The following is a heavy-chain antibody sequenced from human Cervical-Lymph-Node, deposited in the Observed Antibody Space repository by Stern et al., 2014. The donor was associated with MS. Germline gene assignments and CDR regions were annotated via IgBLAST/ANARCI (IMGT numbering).Heavy chain of an antibody. J-gene: IGHJ4*02. CDR2: ISSSSSYI. CDR3: ARYQYYYDSSGFDY. V-gene: IGHV3-21*01. CDR1: GFTFSSYS. Sequence: EVQLVESGGGLVKPGGSLRLSCAASGFTFSSYSMTWVRQAPGKGLEWVSSISSSSSYIYYADSVKGRFTISRDNAKNSLYLQMNSLRAEDTAVYYCARYQYYYDSSGFDYWGQGTLVTVSS. D-gene: IGHD3-22*01.